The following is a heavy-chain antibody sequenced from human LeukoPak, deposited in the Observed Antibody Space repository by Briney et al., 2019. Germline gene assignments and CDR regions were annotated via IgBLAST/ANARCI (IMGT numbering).Heavy chain of an antibody. V-gene: IGHV3-48*03. J-gene: IGHJ6*02. Sequence: PGGSLRLSCAASGFIFSSYEMNWVRQAPGKGLEWVSYISSSGSTIYYADSVKGRFTISRDNAKNSLYLQMNSLRAEDTAVYYCARERSLDSSSWYYYYYGMDVWGQGTTVTVSS. D-gene: IGHD6-13*01. CDR2: ISSSGSTI. CDR1: GFIFSSYE. CDR3: ARERSLDSSSWYYYYYGMDV.